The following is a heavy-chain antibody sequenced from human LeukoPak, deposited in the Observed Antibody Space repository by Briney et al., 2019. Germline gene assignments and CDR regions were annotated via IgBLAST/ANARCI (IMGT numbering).Heavy chain of an antibody. CDR1: GYTFTGYY. V-gene: IGHV1-2*02. D-gene: IGHD2-15*01. CDR3: ARLGVDGILNDY. CDR2: INHNSGGT. Sequence: ASVKVSCKASGYTFTGYYMHWVRQAPGQGLEWMGWINHNSGGTNYAQKFQGRVTMTRDTSISTAYMELSRLRSEDTAVYYCARLGVDGILNDYWGQGTLVTVSS. J-gene: IGHJ4*02.